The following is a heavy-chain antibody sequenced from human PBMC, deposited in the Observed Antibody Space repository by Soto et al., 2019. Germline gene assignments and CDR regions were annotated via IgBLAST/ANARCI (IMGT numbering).Heavy chain of an antibody. J-gene: IGHJ4*02. CDR1: GFTFSRYG. D-gene: IGHD1-26*01. Sequence: EVQVLESGGGLVQPGGSLRLSCAASGFTFSRYGMYWVRQAPGKGLEWVSGVRSDGDTTYNADSVKGRFTVSRDNFKNTVDLQMNSLRVEDTAVYYCAKGKGVGATPDGANCWGQGTLVTVSS. CDR2: VRSDGDTT. V-gene: IGHV3-23*01. CDR3: AKGKGVGATPDGANC.